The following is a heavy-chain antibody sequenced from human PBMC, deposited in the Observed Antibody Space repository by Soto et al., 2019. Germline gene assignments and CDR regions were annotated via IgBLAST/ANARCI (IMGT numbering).Heavy chain of an antibody. CDR3: ARIQMASDTAMVGAFDI. V-gene: IGHV2-70*01. CDR1: GFSLSTSGKC. CDR2: IDWDDDK. Sequence: SGPTLVNPTQTLTLTCTFSGFSLSTSGKCVSWIRQPPGKALEWLALIDWDDDKYYSTSLKTRLTISKDTSKNQVVLTMTNMDPVDTATYYCARIQMASDTAMVGAFDIWGQGTMVTVSS. J-gene: IGHJ3*02. D-gene: IGHD5-18*01.